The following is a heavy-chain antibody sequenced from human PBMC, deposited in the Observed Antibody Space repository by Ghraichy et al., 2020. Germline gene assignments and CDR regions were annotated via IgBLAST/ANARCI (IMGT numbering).Heavy chain of an antibody. CDR1: GFTFSDYY. J-gene: IGHJ6*02. CDR2: ISSSGSTI. D-gene: IGHD6-13*01. Sequence: GGSLRLSCAASGFTFSDYYMSWIRQAPGKGLEWVSYISSSGSTIYYADSVKGRFTISRDNAKNSLYLQMNSLRAEDTAVYYCARDVRGSWYREGGSWGQYYYYYYGMDVWGQGTTVTVSS. V-gene: IGHV3-11*01. CDR3: ARDVRGSWYREGGSWGQYYYYYYGMDV.